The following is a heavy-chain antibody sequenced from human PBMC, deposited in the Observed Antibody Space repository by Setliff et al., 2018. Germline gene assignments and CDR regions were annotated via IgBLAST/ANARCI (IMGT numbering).Heavy chain of an antibody. CDR2: ISGYTGET. CDR3: ARVRPCGADCATGVGGPFDFDF. V-gene: IGHV1-18*01. CDR1: GFSFTSFG. J-gene: IGHJ4*02. Sequence: GASVKVSCKPSGFSFTSFGFSWVRQAPGQGLEWMGSISGYTGETNYAQKFQARVTMTAETSTKTVYMELRSLTSDDTAVYYCARVRPCGADCATGVGGPFDFDFWGQGTLVTVSS. D-gene: IGHD2-21*02.